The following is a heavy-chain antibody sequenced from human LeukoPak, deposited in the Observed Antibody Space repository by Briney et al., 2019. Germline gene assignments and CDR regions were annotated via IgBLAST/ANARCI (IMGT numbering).Heavy chain of an antibody. V-gene: IGHV3-53*01. D-gene: IGHD5-18*01. CDR1: GFTVSSNY. CDR3: ARDMRDTAMPYFDY. CDR2: IYSGVST. J-gene: IGHJ4*02. Sequence: GGSLRLSCAASGFTVSSNYMSWVRQAPGKGLEWVSVIYSGVSTYYADSVKGRFTISRDNAKNSLYLQMNSLRAEDTAVYYCARDMRDTAMPYFDYWGQGTLVTVSS.